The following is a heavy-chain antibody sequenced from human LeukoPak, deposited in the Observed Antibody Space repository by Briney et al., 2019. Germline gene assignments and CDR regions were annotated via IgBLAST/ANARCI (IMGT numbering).Heavy chain of an antibody. J-gene: IGHJ3*02. Sequence: ASVKVSRKASGYTFASYAMHWVRQAPGQRLEWMGWINAGTGNTKYSQKFQGRVTITRDTSASTAYMELSSLRSEDTAVYFCARSASDAFDIWGQGTMVTVSS. CDR2: INAGTGNT. V-gene: IGHV1-3*01. CDR1: GYTFASYA. CDR3: ARSASDAFDI.